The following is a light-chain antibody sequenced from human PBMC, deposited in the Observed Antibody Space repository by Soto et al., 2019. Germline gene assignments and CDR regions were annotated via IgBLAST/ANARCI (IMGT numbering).Light chain of an antibody. Sequence: QSALTQPASVCGSPGQWITISCSGTSSDIGGYNYVSWYQQHPGQAPKLLLYEVVNRPSGISNRFSASKSGNTASLTISGLQTEDEAHYYCSSYTASTTVIFGGGTKLTVL. V-gene: IGLV2-14*01. J-gene: IGLJ2*01. CDR2: EVV. CDR1: SSDIGGYNY. CDR3: SSYTASTTVI.